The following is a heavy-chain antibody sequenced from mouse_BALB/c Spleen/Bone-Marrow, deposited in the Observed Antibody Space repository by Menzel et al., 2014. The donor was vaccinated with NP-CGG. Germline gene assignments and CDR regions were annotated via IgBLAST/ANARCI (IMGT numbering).Heavy chain of an antibody. D-gene: IGHD1-2*01. V-gene: IGHV1-7*01. CDR1: GYTFTSYW. CDR2: INPRTGYT. CDR3: ARAPLLRLRNYFDY. J-gene: IGHJ2*01. Sequence: VQRVESGAELAKPGASVKMSCKASGYTFTSYWMHWVKQRPGQGLEWIGYINPRTGYTEYNQKFKDKATLTADKSSSTAYMQLSSLTSVDSAVYYCARAPLLRLRNYFDYWGQGTTLTVSS.